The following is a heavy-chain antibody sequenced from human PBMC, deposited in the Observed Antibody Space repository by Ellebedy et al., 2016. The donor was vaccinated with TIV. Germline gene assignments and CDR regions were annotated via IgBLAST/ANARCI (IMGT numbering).Heavy chain of an antibody. D-gene: IGHD5-18*01. J-gene: IGHJ4*02. CDR2: IFGSGGGI. V-gene: IGHV3-23*01. Sequence: PGGSLRLSCAASGFTFSRYAMSWVRQAPGKGLEWVSGIFGSGGGISYADSVKGRFTISRDNSKSMVHLQMNSLRPEDTAVYYCAKDRTSGDGYWVFDNWGQGTLVSVSS. CDR1: GFTFSRYA. CDR3: AKDRTSGDGYWVFDN.